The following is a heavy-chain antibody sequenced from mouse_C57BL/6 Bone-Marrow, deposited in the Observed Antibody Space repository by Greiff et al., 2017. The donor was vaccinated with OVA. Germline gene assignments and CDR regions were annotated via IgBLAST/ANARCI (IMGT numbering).Heavy chain of an antibody. CDR1: GYTFPSYW. J-gene: IGHJ3*01. Sequence: QVQLQQPGTELVKPGASVKLSCKASGYTFPSYWMHWVTQRPGQGLEWIGNINPSNGGTNYNEKFKSQATLTVDKSSSTAYMQLSSLTSEDSAVYYCARWGDYDYDEAWFAYWGQGTLVTVSA. CDR3: ARWGDYDYDEAWFAY. D-gene: IGHD2-4*01. CDR2: INPSNGGT. V-gene: IGHV1-53*01.